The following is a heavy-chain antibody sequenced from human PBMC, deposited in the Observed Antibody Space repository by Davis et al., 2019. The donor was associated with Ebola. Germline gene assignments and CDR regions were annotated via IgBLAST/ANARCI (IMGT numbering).Heavy chain of an antibody. CDR3: AKDYLSGSYPYAVYYFDY. J-gene: IGHJ4*02. CDR1: GFTVSNIY. D-gene: IGHD1-26*01. V-gene: IGHV3-11*05. CDR2: ISSSSSYT. Sequence: PGGSLRLSCAASGFTVSNIYMSWVRQAPGKGLEWVSYISSSSSYTNYADSVKGRFTISRDNAKNSLYLQMNSLRAEDTAVYYCAKDYLSGSYPYAVYYFDYWGQGTLVTVSS.